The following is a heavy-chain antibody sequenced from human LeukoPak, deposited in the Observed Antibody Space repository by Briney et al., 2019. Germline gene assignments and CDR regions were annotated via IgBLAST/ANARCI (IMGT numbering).Heavy chain of an antibody. CDR3: ARWGAPGYCSGGSCYASYNWFDP. CDR1: GDSASSNSAA. V-gene: IGHV6-1*01. D-gene: IGHD2-15*01. J-gene: IGHJ5*02. Sequence: SQTLSLTCAISGDSASSNSAAWNWIRQSPSRGLEWLGRTYYRSKWYNDYAVSVKSRITINPDTSKNQFSLQLNSVTPEDTAVYYCARWGAPGYCSGGSCYASYNWFDPWGQGTLVTVSS. CDR2: TYYRSKWYN.